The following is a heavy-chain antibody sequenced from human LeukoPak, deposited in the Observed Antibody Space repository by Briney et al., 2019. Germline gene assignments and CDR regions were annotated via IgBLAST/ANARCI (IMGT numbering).Heavy chain of an antibody. CDR1: GGSISSSNW. V-gene: IGHV4-4*02. Sequence: SGTLSLTCAVSGGSISSSNWWSWVRQPPGEGLEWIGEIYHSGSTNYNPSLKSRVTISVDKSKNQFSLKLSSVTAADTAVYYCARDRGPGSGYPNYYFDYWGQGTLVTVSS. CDR3: ARDRGPGSGYPNYYFDY. J-gene: IGHJ4*02. D-gene: IGHD3-22*01. CDR2: IYHSGST.